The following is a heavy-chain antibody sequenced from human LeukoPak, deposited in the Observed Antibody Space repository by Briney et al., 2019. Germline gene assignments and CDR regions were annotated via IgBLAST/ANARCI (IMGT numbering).Heavy chain of an antibody. J-gene: IGHJ4*02. Sequence: PSEILSLTCTVSGGSISSSSYYWGWIRQPPGKRLERIGSIYYSGSTYYNPSLKSRVTISVDTSKNQFSLKLSSVTAADTAVYYCATPLDYDSSGYYKNWGQGTLVTVSS. CDR2: IYYSGST. CDR1: GGSISSSSYY. D-gene: IGHD3-22*01. V-gene: IGHV4-39*01. CDR3: ATPLDYDSSGYYKN.